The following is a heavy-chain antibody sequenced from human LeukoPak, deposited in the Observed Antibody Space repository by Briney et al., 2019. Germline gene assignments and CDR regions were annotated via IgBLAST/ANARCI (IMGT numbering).Heavy chain of an antibody. CDR3: ARAGYDYGDPGEVLLDY. J-gene: IGHJ4*02. V-gene: IGHV4-59*11. Sequence: SETLSLTCTVSGGSISSHYWSWIRQPPGKGLEWIGYIYYSGSTNYNPSLKSRVTISVDTSKNQFSLKLSSVTAADTAVYYCARAGYDYGDPGEVLLDYWGQGTLVTVSS. CDR1: GGSISSHY. D-gene: IGHD4-17*01. CDR2: IYYSGST.